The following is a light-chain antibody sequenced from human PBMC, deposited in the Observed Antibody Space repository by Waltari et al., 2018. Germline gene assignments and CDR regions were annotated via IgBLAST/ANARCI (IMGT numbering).Light chain of an antibody. CDR1: QGISRW. J-gene: IGKJ2*01. CDR3: QHTNSFPFT. CDR2: TAS. Sequence: DIQMSQSPSSVSASVGDRVAITCRASQGISRWLAWYQQKPGKAPELLIYTASTLQSGVPSRFSGSGSGTDFTLTISSLQPEDIATYYCQHTNSFPFTFGQGTKLELK. V-gene: IGKV1-12*01.